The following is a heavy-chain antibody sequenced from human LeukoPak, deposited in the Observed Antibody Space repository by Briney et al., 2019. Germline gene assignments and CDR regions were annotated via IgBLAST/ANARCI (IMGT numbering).Heavy chain of an antibody. CDR2: IDNSGLT. D-gene: IGHD3-10*01. Sequence: SETLSLTCTVSGGSMSTYYWSWIRQPAGKRLEWIGRIDNSGLTNYNPSLKSRVTMSVDTSKNHFSLKMSSVTAADTAVYYCAKGPYGAGSYGVDYWGQGTLVTVSS. CDR1: GGSMSTYY. V-gene: IGHV4-4*07. CDR3: AKGPYGAGSYGVDY. J-gene: IGHJ4*02.